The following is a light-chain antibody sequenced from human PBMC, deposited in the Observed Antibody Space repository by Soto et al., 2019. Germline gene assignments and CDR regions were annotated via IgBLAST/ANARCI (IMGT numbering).Light chain of an antibody. CDR3: QQYGSSPWYT. Sequence: EIVLTQSPGTLSLSPGERATLSCRASQSVSSSYLAWYQQKPGQAPRLLIYDASSRATGIPDRFSGSGSGTDFTLTISRLEPEDFAVYYGQQYGSSPWYTFGQGTKREIK. CDR1: QSVSSSY. CDR2: DAS. J-gene: IGKJ2*01. V-gene: IGKV3-20*01.